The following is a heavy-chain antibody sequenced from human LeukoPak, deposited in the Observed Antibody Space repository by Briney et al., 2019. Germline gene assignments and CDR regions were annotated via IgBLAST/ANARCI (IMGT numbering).Heavy chain of an antibody. D-gene: IGHD1-26*01. Sequence: SETLSLTCNVSGGFISSSSYYWGWIRQPPGKGLEWIGSMYYGGSTYYNPSLKSRVTISVDTSKNQFSLKLSSVTAADTAVYYCARRGPSGRSLDYWGQGTLVTVSS. J-gene: IGHJ4*02. CDR2: MYYGGST. CDR1: GGFISSSSYY. CDR3: ARRGPSGRSLDY. V-gene: IGHV4-39*01.